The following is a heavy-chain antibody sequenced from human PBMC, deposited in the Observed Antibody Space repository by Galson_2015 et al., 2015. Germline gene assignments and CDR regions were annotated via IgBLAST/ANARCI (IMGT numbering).Heavy chain of an antibody. V-gene: IGHV4-61*08. CDR2: ICYGGST. CDR1: GGSVSSGGSY. D-gene: IGHD6-19*01. Sequence: ETLSLPCTVAGGSVSSGGSYWRWIRQPPGKGLEWIGYICYGGSTKHNPSLRSRVTISVDTSKSQFSLKLSSVTAADTAVYYCVRGVRVAGTVTLYYIAYWGQGTLVTVSS. J-gene: IGHJ4*02. CDR3: VRGVRVAGTVTLYYIAY.